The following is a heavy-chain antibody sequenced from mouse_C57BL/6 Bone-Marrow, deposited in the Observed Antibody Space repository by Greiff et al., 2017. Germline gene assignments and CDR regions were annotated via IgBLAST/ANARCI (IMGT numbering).Heavy chain of an antibody. CDR3: ARWYYGSSYYWYFDV. CDR2: ILPSIGRT. Sequence: QVQLQQSGSELRRPGSSVKLSCKDFDSEVFPIAYMSWVRQKPGHGFEWIGGILPSIGRTIYGEKFEDKATLDADTLSNTAYLELNSLTSEDSAIDYCARWYYGSSYYWYFDVWGTGTTVTVSS. J-gene: IGHJ1*03. CDR1: DSEVFPIAY. V-gene: IGHV15-2*01. D-gene: IGHD1-1*01.